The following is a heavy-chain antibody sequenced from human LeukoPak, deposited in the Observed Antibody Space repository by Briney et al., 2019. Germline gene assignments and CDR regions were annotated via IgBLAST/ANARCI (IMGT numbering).Heavy chain of an antibody. CDR1: GRSFSGYY. CDR2: INHSGST. Sequence: SETLSLTCAVYGRSFSGYYWSWIRQPPGKGLEWIGEINHSGSTNYNPSLKSRVTISVDTSKNQFSLKLSSVTAADTAVYYCARVWDYYGSGSGWFDPWGQGTLVTVSS. V-gene: IGHV4-34*01. D-gene: IGHD3-10*01. CDR3: ARVWDYYGSGSGWFDP. J-gene: IGHJ5*02.